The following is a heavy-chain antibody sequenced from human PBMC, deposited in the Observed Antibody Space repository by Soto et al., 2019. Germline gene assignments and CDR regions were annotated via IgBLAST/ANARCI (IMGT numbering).Heavy chain of an antibody. V-gene: IGHV1-69*02. CDR3: ASHVVVVAATNRPSLDYYYYMDV. CDR2: IIPILGIA. J-gene: IGHJ6*03. Sequence: ASVKVSCKASGGTFSSYTISWVRQAPGQGLEWMGRIIPILGIANYAQKFQGRVTITADKSTSTAYMELSSLRSEEPAVYYCASHVVVVAATNRPSLDYYYYMDVWGKGTTVTVSS. CDR1: GGTFSSYT. D-gene: IGHD2-15*01.